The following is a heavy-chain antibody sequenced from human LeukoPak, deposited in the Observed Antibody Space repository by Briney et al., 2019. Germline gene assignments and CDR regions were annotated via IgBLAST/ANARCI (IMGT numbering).Heavy chain of an antibody. D-gene: IGHD3-22*01. J-gene: IGHJ4*02. CDR2: VSGSGGTT. CDR3: AKASYYDSSGYPGY. CDR1: GFTFGSYA. V-gene: IGHV3-23*01. Sequence: GGSLRLSCAASGFTFGSYAMSWIRQAPGKGLEWVSTVSGSGGTTYYADSVKGRFTISRDNSKNTVYLQMNSLRAEDMAVYYCAKASYYDSSGYPGYWGQGTLVTVSS.